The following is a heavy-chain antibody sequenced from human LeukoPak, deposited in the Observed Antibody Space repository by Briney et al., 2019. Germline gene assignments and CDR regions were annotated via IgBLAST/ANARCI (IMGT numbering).Heavy chain of an antibody. CDR3: ARSGTRIAVAGHHSGY. CDR2: MNPNSGNT. D-gene: IGHD6-19*01. Sequence: SLKVSCKASGYTFTSYDINRVREATGQGLGGMGWMNPNSGNTGYAQKFQSRVTMTRNTSISTAYMELSSLRSEDTAVYYCARSGTRIAVAGHHSGYWGQGTMVTVSS. CDR1: GYTFTSYD. J-gene: IGHJ4*01. V-gene: IGHV1-8*01.